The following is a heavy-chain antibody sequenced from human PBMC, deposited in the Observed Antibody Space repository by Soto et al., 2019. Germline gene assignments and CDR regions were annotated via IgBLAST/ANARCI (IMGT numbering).Heavy chain of an antibody. CDR1: GYTFTSYG. D-gene: IGHD2-2*01. V-gene: IGHV1-18*01. Sequence: ASVNVSCKASGYTFTSYGISWVRQAPGQGLEWMGWISAYNGNTNYAQKLQGRVTMTTDTSTSTAYMELRSLRSDDTAVYYCARDRSWVEDIVVVPAATRHYYYGMDVWGQGTTVTVSS. J-gene: IGHJ6*02. CDR2: ISAYNGNT. CDR3: ARDRSWVEDIVVVPAATRHYYYGMDV.